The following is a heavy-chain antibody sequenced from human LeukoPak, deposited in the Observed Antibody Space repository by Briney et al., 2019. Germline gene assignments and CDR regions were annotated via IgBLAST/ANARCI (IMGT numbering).Heavy chain of an antibody. V-gene: IGHV1-69*06. D-gene: IGHD2-2*01. Sequence: GASVKVSCKASGGTFSSYAISWVRQAPGQGLEWMGGIIPIFGTANYAQKFQGRVTITADKSTSTAYMELSSLRSEDTAVYYCASQYCSSTSCYAMRAFDIWGQGTMVTVSS. J-gene: IGHJ3*02. CDR1: GGTFSSYA. CDR2: IIPIFGTA. CDR3: ASQYCSSTSCYAMRAFDI.